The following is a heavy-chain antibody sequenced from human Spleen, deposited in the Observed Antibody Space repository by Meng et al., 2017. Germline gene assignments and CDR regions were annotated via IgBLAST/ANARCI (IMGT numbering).Heavy chain of an antibody. CDR2: IYWDDDK. Sequence: QNTLKESCPTLVKPTETLTLTCTLSGFSIRTNGVGVGWIRQPPGKALEWLAVIYWDDDKRYSPSLESRLTITKDTSKNQVVLTMTNMDPVDTATYYCAHSFSNSLFCCFDMWGQGTMVTVSS. D-gene: IGHD2-2*01. CDR3: AHSFSNSLFCCFDM. CDR1: GFSIRTNGVG. V-gene: IGHV2-5*02. J-gene: IGHJ3*02.